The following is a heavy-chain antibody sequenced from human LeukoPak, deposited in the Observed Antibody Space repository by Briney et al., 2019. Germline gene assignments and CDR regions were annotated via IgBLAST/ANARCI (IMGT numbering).Heavy chain of an antibody. Sequence: SETLSLTCAVYGGSFSGYYWSWIRQPPGKGLEWIGEIYHSGGTNYNPSLKSRITISVDKSQNQFSLKVNSLAAADTAVYYCATNGYYCMDVWGKGTTVTVSS. J-gene: IGHJ6*03. D-gene: IGHD2-8*01. V-gene: IGHV4-34*01. CDR1: GGSFSGYY. CDR3: ATNGYYCMDV. CDR2: IYHSGGT.